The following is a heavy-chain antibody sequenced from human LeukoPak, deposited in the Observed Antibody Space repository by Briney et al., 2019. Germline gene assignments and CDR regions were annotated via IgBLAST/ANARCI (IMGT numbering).Heavy chain of an antibody. V-gene: IGHV3-23*01. CDR1: GFTFSSYA. CDR3: AKAYGSGWAPFDY. J-gene: IGHJ4*02. CDR2: ISGSGGST. Sequence: GGSLRLSCAASGFTFSSYAMSWVRQAPGKGLEWVSTISGSGGSTDYADSVKGRITISRDNSKNTLYLQMNSLRAEDTAVYYCAKAYGSGWAPFDYWGQGTLVTVSS. D-gene: IGHD6-19*01.